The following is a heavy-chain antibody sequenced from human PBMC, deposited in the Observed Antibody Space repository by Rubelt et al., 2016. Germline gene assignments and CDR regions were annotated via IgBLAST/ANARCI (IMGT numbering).Heavy chain of an antibody. D-gene: IGHD6-19*01. J-gene: IGHJ4*02. CDR2: IYYSGSP. Sequence: QVQLQESGPGLVKPSETLSLTCTVSGGSISGSSNYWGWIRQPPGKGLEWIGTIYYSGSPYYNPSLKSRVTISVDTSKNQFCLRLSSVNAADTAVYYCARGPYSSGWYGDYWGQGTLVTVSS. V-gene: IGHV4-39*01. CDR1: GGSISGSSNY. CDR3: ARGPYSSGWYGDY.